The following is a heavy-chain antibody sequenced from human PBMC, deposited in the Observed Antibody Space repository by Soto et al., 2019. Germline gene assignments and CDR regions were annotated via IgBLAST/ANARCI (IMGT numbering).Heavy chain of an antibody. CDR2: IIPIFGTA. V-gene: IGHV1-69*06. CDR3: ASGPLSTPLQNWFDH. J-gene: IGHJ5*02. D-gene: IGHD2-15*01. Sequence: QVQLVQSGAEVKKPGSSVKVSCKASGGTFSSYAISWVRQAPGQGLEWMGGIIPIFGTANYAQKFQGRVTITVDKSTRQAYLETASLRSEDTAVYYCASGPLSTPLQNWFDHWCQGTFVTVSS. CDR1: GGTFSSYA.